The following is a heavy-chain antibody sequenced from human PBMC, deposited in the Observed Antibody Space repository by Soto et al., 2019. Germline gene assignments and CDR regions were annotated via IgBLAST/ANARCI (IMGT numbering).Heavy chain of an antibody. CDR2: INHSGST. Sequence: QVQLQQWGAGLLKPSETLSLTCAVYGGSFSGYYWSWIRQPPGKGLEWIGEINHSGSTNYNPSLKRRVTISVDTSKNQFSLKLSSVTAADTAVYYCARGRREWLVRFWFDPWGQGTLVTVSS. D-gene: IGHD6-19*01. V-gene: IGHV4-34*01. J-gene: IGHJ5*02. CDR3: ARGRREWLVRFWFDP. CDR1: GGSFSGYY.